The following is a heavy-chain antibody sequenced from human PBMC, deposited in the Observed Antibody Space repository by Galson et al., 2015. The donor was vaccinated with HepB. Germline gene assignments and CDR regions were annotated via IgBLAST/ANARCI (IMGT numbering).Heavy chain of an antibody. Sequence: SVKVSCKASGYTFTSYGISWVRQAPGQGLEWMGGIIPIFGTANYAQKFQGRVTITADESTSTAYMELSSLRSEDTAVYYCARGGAVVVIAFDYWGQGTLVTVSS. CDR1: GYTFTSYG. D-gene: IGHD2-21*01. V-gene: IGHV1-69*13. CDR2: IIPIFGTA. J-gene: IGHJ4*01. CDR3: ARGGAVVVIAFDY.